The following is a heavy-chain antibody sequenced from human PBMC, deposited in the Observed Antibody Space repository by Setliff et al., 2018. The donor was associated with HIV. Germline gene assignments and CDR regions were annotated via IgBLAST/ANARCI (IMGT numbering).Heavy chain of an antibody. V-gene: IGHV1-69*13. D-gene: IGHD6-19*01. CDR3: ARGESIAVAYYHYYYMDV. CDR2: IVPIFGTA. J-gene: IGHJ6*03. Sequence: ASVKVSCKASGGTFSSYGISWVRQAPGQGLEWMGGIVPIFGTANYAQKFQGRVTITADESTSTAYMELSSLRSEDTAVYYCARGESIAVAYYHYYYMDVWGKGTTVTVSS. CDR1: GGTFSSYG.